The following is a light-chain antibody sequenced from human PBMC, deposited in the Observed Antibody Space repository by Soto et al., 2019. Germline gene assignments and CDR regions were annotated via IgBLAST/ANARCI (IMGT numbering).Light chain of an antibody. CDR3: SSYTSINTWV. CDR1: GSDVGGYNY. J-gene: IGLJ3*02. CDR2: GVS. Sequence: QSVLTQPASVSGSPGQSIAISCTGTGSDVGGYNYVSWYQQHPGKAPKLIIYGVSNRPSGVSNRFSGSKSGNTASLTISGLQAEDEADYYCSSYTSINTWVFGGGTKLTVL. V-gene: IGLV2-14*03.